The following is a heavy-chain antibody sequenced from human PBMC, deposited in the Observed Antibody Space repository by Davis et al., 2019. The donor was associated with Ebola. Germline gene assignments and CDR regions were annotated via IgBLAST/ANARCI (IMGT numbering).Heavy chain of an antibody. D-gene: IGHD4-17*01. CDR1: GGSISSSSYY. CDR2: IYYSGST. CDR3: ARAQITVTTLLFDY. J-gene: IGHJ4*02. Sequence: MPSETLSLTCTVSGGSISSSSYYWGWIRQPPGKGLEWIGSIYYSGSTYYNPSLKSRVTISVDTSNNQFSLKLSSVTAADTAVYYCARAQITVTTLLFDYWGQGTLVTASS. V-gene: IGHV4-39*01.